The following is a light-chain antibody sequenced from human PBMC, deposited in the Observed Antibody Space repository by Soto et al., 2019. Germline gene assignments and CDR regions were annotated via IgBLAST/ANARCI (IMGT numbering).Light chain of an antibody. CDR2: NGG. J-gene: IGKJ1*01. CDR3: QHYFNWHRT. Sequence: EIGMTQFPATLSVFPGERVTLSCGASQNINTNVAWYQKKPGQPPRLLICNGGTRVPGIPARFSGSGSGTDVTLTISSLPSEEFAVYYCQHYFNWHRTFGRGTKVEVK. V-gene: IGKV3-15*01. CDR1: QNINTN.